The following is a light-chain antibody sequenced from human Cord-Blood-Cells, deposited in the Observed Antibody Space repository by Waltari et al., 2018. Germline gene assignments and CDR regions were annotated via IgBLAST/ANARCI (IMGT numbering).Light chain of an antibody. CDR1: QSVSSN. CDR3: QQYNNLPPWT. Sequence: EIVMTHSPATLSVSPGERPTLSCRASQSVSSNLARYQQTPGQPPRLLSYGASTTATGIPARFSGSGSGTEFTLSISSLQSEDFAVYYCQQYNNLPPWTFGQGTKVEIK. J-gene: IGKJ1*01. V-gene: IGKV3-15*01. CDR2: GAS.